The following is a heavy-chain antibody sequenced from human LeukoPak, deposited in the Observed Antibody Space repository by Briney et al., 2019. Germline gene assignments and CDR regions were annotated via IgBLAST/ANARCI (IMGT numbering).Heavy chain of an antibody. CDR3: ARGRITTFGVVVPLDY. CDR2: ISGSSTYI. V-gene: IGHV3-21*04. J-gene: IGHJ4*02. D-gene: IGHD3-3*01. Sequence: PGGSLRLSCAASGFTVSSNYMSWVRQAPGRGLEWVSTISGSSTYIYYADSVKGRFTISGDDAKNSLYLQMNSLRAEDTAVYYCARGRITTFGVVVPLDYWGQGALVTVSS. CDR1: GFTVSSNY.